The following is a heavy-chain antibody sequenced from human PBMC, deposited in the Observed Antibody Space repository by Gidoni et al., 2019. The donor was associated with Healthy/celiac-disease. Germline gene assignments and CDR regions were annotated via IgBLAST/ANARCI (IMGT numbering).Heavy chain of an antibody. J-gene: IGHJ4*02. CDR1: GFNFSSYG. CDR3: AREVAIIAAAGHFDY. CDR2: IWYDGSNK. Sequence: QVQLVESGGGVVQPGRSLRLSCAASGFNFSSYGMHWVRQAPGKGLEGVAVIWYDGSNKYYADSVKGRFTISRDNSKNTLYLQMNSLRAEDTAVYYCAREVAIIAAAGHFDYWGQGTLVTVSS. V-gene: IGHV3-33*01. D-gene: IGHD6-13*01.